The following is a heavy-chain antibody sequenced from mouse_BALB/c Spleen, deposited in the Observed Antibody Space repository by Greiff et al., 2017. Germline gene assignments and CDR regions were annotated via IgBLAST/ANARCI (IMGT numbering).Heavy chain of an antibody. CDR2: IYPGDGDT. CDR3: ARWYGIYAMDY. CDR1: GYAFSSSW. D-gene: IGHD2-10*02. V-gene: IGHV1-82*01. Sequence: QVQLKQSGPELVKPGASVKISCKASGYAFSSSWMNWVKQRPGQGLEWIGRIYPGDGDTNYNGKFKGKATLTADKSSSTAYMQLSSLTSVDSEVYFCARWYGIYAMDYWGQGTSVTVSS. J-gene: IGHJ4*01.